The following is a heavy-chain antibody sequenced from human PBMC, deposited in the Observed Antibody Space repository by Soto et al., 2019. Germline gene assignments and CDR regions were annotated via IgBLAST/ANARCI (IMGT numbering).Heavy chain of an antibody. CDR1: GGPFSRYA. V-gene: IGHV1-69*12. D-gene: IGHD1-26*01. J-gene: IGHJ5*02. Sequence: QVQLVQSGAEVKQPGSSVKVSCKASGGPFSRYAFTWVRQAPGQGLEWMGGIAPFSATADYAQKFQGRVTNTAGESTSTAYLELSSLGSEDTAVYFCATGRGAPTWFDPWGQGTLVIVSS. CDR2: IAPFSATA. CDR3: ATGRGAPTWFDP.